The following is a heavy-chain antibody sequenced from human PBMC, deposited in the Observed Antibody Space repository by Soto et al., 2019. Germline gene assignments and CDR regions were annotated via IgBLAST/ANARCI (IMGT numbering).Heavy chain of an antibody. CDR1: GFTFSSYE. CDR2: ISSSGSTI. D-gene: IGHD5-12*01. CDR3: ARDSEMATITTDY. V-gene: IGHV3-48*03. Sequence: GGSLRLSCAASGFTFSSYEMNWVRQAPGKGLEWVSYISSSGSTIYYADSVKGRFTISRDNAKNSLYLQMNSLRAEDTAVYYCARDSEMATITTDYWGQGTLVTVSS. J-gene: IGHJ4*02.